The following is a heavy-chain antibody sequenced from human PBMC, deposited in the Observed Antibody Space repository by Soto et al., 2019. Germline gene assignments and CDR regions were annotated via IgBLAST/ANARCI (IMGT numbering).Heavy chain of an antibody. Sequence: GGSLRLSCAASGFTFSDYYMSWIRQAPGKGLEWVAVITSDGSEKYYVDSVKGRFTTSRDNAKNSLYLQMNSLRDEDSAVYYCVTDLNWQGHWGQGTLVTVSS. J-gene: IGHJ4*02. CDR1: GFTFSDYY. CDR2: ITSDGSEK. CDR3: VTDLNWQGH. V-gene: IGHV3-7*01.